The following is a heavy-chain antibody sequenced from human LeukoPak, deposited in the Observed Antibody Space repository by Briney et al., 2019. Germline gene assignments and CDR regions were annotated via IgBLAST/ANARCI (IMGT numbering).Heavy chain of an antibody. V-gene: IGHV1-46*01. CDR2: INPSGCST. CDR3: ARSGAYYYDSSGYFLAY. CDR1: GYTFTSYY. Sequence: ASVKVSCKASGYTFTSYYMHWVRQAPGQGLEWMGIINPSGCSTSYAQKFQGRVTMTRDTSTSTVYMELSSLRSEDTAVYYCARSGAYYYDSSGYFLAYWGRGTLVTVSS. D-gene: IGHD3-22*01. J-gene: IGHJ4*02.